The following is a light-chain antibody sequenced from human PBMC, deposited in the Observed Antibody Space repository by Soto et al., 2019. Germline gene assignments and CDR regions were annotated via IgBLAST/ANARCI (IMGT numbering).Light chain of an antibody. J-gene: IGLJ2*01. V-gene: IGLV2-14*01. CDR1: RSDIGRYNY. Sequence: VLAQPASVSGSPGQSITISCTGTRSDIGRYNYVSWYQQRPGKAPKLLIYEVTYRPSGVSARFSGSKSGSTASLTISGLQAEDEADYYCSSYSTTTSPHVLFGGGTKVTVL. CDR2: EVT. CDR3: SSYSTTTSPHVL.